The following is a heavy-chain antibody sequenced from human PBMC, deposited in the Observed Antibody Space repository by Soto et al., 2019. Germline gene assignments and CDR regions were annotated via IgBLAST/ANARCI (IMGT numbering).Heavy chain of an antibody. CDR1: GGTFSSYT. V-gene: IGHV1-69*02. Sequence: QVQLVQSGAEVKKPGSSVKVSCKASGGTFSSYTISWVRQAPGQGLEWMGRIIPILGIANYAQKFQGRVTITADKSTSTAYMELSSLRSEETAVYYCASGPMIVVGPPDYYYYGMDVWGQGTTVTVSS. CDR3: ASGPMIVVGPPDYYYYGMDV. J-gene: IGHJ6*02. CDR2: IIPILGIA. D-gene: IGHD3-22*01.